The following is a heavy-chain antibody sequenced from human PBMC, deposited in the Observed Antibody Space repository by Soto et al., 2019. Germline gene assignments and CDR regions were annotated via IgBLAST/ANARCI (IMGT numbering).Heavy chain of an antibody. CDR3: AHSSSALRSPVIKLLWALDY. CDR2: IYWNDDK. CDR1: GFSLSTSGVG. J-gene: IGHJ4*02. V-gene: IGHV2-5*01. Sequence: QITLKESGPTLVKPTQTLTLTCTFSGFSLSTSGVGVGWIRQPPGKALEWLALIYWNDDKRYSPSLKSRLTITKYNSKNQVVLTMTNMDPVDTATYYCAHSSSALRSPVIKLLWALDYWGQGTLVTVSS. D-gene: IGHD3-10*01.